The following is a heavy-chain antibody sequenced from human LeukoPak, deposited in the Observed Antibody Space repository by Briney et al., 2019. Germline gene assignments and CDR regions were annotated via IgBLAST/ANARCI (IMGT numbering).Heavy chain of an antibody. CDR1: GLGRSFKETW. CDR2: IKGKPDGGAI. CDR3: TTDPRY. V-gene: IGHV3-15*01. Sequence: GGSLRLSCSASGLGRSFKETWMSWVRRAPGKGLEWIGRIKGKPDGGAIDYIAPVRGRFSISRDDLKNLVFLQMDSLKIEDTAVYYCTTDPRYWGQGTMVTVSS. J-gene: IGHJ4*02.